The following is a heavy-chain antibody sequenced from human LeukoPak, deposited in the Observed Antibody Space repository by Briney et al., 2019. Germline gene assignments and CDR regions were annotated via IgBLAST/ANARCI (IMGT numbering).Heavy chain of an antibody. CDR2: LSGSGANT. J-gene: IGHJ5*02. V-gene: IGHV3-23*01. Sequence: PGGSLSLLCRASGFPYSTYPMPWPPDAPERGLEWVSSLSGSGANTYYADSVKGRFTISRDNSKNTLYLQMSSLRAEDATVYYCAKGGYSSWYDTWGQGTLVTVSS. D-gene: IGHD2-2*03. CDR1: GFPYSTYP. CDR3: AKGGYSSWYDT.